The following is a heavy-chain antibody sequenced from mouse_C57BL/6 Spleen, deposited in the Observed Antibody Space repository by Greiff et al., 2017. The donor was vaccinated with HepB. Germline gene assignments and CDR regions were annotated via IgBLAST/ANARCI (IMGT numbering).Heavy chain of an antibody. CDR1: GFTFSSYA. J-gene: IGHJ3*01. V-gene: IGHV5-4*03. CDR3: ARPHYSNSAWFAY. D-gene: IGHD2-5*01. CDR2: ISDGGSYT. Sequence: EVKLEESGGGLVKPGGSLKLSCAASGFTFSSYAMSWVRQTPEKRLEWVATISDGGSYTYYPDNVKGRFTISRDNAKNNLYLQMSHLKSEDTAMYYCARPHYSNSAWFAYWGQGTLVTVSA.